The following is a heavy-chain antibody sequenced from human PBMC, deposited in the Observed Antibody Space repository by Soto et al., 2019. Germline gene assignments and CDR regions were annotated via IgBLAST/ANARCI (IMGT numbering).Heavy chain of an antibody. Sequence: LRLSCAASGFTFTSYWMHWVRQAPGKGLVWVSRINSDGSSTSYADSVKGRFTISRDNAKNTLYLQMNSGRAEDTAVYYCASFSRNHRGDAFDIWGQGTMVTVSS. J-gene: IGHJ3*02. CDR2: INSDGSST. V-gene: IGHV3-74*01. D-gene: IGHD3-3*02. CDR3: ASFSRNHRGDAFDI. CDR1: GFTFTSYW.